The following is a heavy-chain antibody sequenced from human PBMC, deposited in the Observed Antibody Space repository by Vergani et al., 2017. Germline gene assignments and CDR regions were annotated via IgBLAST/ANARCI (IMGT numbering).Heavy chain of an antibody. CDR3: ARPSYGSGYDSYYGLDV. J-gene: IGHJ6*02. CDR2: INVNGVTQ. V-gene: IGHV3-48*04. D-gene: IGHD3-10*01. Sequence: VQLVESGGGVVQPGRSLRLSCAASGFTFSSYAIHWVRQAPGKGLEWVAYINVNGVTQYYADSVAGRFTVSRDSVRKSVSLRMNSLRVDDTAVYYCARPSYGSGYDSYYGLDVWGQGTTVFVSS. CDR1: GFTFSSYA.